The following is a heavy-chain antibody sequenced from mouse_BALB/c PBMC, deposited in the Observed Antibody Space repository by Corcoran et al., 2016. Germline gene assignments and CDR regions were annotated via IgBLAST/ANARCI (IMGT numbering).Heavy chain of an antibody. Sequence: DVQLQESGPGFVKPSQSLSLTCSVTGYSITSGYYWNWIRQFPGNKLEWMGYISYDGSNNYNPSLKNRISITRDTSKNQFFLKLNSVTTEDTATYYCARVTAYYFDYWGQGTTLTVSS. J-gene: IGHJ2*01. CDR2: ISYDGSN. CDR1: GYSITSGYY. CDR3: ARVTAYYFDY. V-gene: IGHV3-6*02. D-gene: IGHD4-1*01.